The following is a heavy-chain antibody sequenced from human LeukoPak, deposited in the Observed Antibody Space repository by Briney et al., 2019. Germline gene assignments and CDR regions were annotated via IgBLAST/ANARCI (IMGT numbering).Heavy chain of an antibody. V-gene: IGHV3-20*04. D-gene: IGHD6-13*01. CDR1: GFTFDDYG. J-gene: IGHJ4*02. CDR2: INWNGGST. CDR3: AVRYSGSWYLFDY. Sequence: GGSLRLSCAASGFTFDDYGMSWVRQAPGKGLEWVSGINWNGGSTSYADSVKGRFTVSRDIAKNTLFLQMNSLRAEDTAVYYCAVRYSGSWYLFDYWGQGTLVTVSS.